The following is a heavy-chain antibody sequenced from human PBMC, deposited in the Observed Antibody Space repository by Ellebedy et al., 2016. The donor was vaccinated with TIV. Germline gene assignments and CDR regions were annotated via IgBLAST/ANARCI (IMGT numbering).Heavy chain of an antibody. CDR2: ITHSGST. Sequence: MPSETLSLTCAVSGGSFSGYYWSWIRQPPGKGLEWIGEITHSGSTNNNPSLKSRVTITVDTSKNQFSLNLSSVTAADTAVYYCARGLARDYWGQGTLVTVSS. V-gene: IGHV4-34*01. CDR1: GGSFSGYY. CDR3: ARGLARDY. J-gene: IGHJ4*02.